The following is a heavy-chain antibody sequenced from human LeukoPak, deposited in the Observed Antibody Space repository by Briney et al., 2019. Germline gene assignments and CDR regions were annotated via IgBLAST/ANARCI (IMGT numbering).Heavy chain of an antibody. CDR3: ARHLGCSGGSCYAIGYYYYYGMDV. Sequence: ASVKVSCKASGYTFTSYGISWVRQAPGQGLEWMGWISAYNGNTNYAQKLQGRVTMTTDTSTSTAYMELRSLRSDDTAVYYCARHLGCSGGSCYAIGYYYYYGMDVWGKGTTVIVSS. D-gene: IGHD2-15*01. V-gene: IGHV1-18*04. CDR1: GYTFTSYG. J-gene: IGHJ6*04. CDR2: ISAYNGNT.